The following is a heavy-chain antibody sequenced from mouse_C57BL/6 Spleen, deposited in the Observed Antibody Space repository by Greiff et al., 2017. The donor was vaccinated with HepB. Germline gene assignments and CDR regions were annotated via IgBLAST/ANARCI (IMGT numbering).Heavy chain of an antibody. Sequence: DVMLVESGGGLVKPGGSLKLSCAASGFTFSDYGMHWVRQAPEKGLEWVAYISSGSSTIYYADTVKGRFTISRDNAKNTLFLQMTSLRSEYTAMYYCARSTVVDYYAMDYWGQGTSVTVSS. CDR2: ISSGSSTI. CDR1: GFTFSDYG. D-gene: IGHD1-1*01. V-gene: IGHV5-17*01. J-gene: IGHJ4*01. CDR3: ARSTVVDYYAMDY.